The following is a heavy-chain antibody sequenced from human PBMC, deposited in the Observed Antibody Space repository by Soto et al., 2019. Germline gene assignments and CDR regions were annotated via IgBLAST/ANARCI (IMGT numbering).Heavy chain of an antibody. D-gene: IGHD3-3*01. J-gene: IGHJ4*02. Sequence: ASVKASCKTSGYTFTSYGISWVRQAPGQGLEWMGWISTYNGNTNYAQKFQGRATMTTDTSTTTAYMELRSLKSDDTAVYYCARLLFLEWFDDYWGQGTLVTVSS. CDR3: ARLLFLEWFDDY. V-gene: IGHV1-18*04. CDR1: GYTFTSYG. CDR2: ISTYNGNT.